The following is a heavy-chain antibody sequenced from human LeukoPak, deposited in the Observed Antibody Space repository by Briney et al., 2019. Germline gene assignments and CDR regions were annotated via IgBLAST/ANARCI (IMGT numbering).Heavy chain of an antibody. CDR2: ITPNSGGT. J-gene: IGHJ3*02. CDR3: ARVYRWLHPNDAFDI. Sequence: ASVKVSFKSSGSTFTGYYMHWVRQAPAQGLGWMGWITPNSGGTNYAQKFQGRVTMTSDTSISTAYMELSRLRSNDTAVYYCARVYRWLHPNDAFDIWGQGTMVTVSS. CDR1: GSTFTGYY. V-gene: IGHV1-2*02. D-gene: IGHD5-12*01.